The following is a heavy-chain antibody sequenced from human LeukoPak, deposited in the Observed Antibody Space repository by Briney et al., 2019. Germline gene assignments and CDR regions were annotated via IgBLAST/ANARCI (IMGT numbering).Heavy chain of an antibody. D-gene: IGHD3-16*01. CDR2: ISGSGGST. J-gene: IGHJ4*02. CDR1: GVTLSSYA. Sequence: GGSLRLSCAASGVTLSSYAMSWVRQAPGKGLEWVSGISGSGGSTYYADSVKGRFTISRDNSKNTLYLQMNSLRADDTAVYYCAKYWGYYFDYWGQGTLVTVSS. V-gene: IGHV3-23*01. CDR3: AKYWGYYFDY.